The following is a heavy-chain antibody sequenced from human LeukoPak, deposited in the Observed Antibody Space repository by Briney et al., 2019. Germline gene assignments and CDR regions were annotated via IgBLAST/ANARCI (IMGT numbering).Heavy chain of an antibody. Sequence: SETLSLTCTVSGGSISSNGYYWGWLRQPPGKGLEWIGSMYHSDNAYYNLSLKSRTTISVNTSNNQFSLRLSSVTAAVRSVYCCARHEYGSGSYYPALFDYWGQGTLVTVSS. V-gene: IGHV4-39*01. CDR2: MYHSDNA. CDR3: ARHEYGSGSYYPALFDY. CDR1: GGSISSNGYY. J-gene: IGHJ4*02. D-gene: IGHD3-10*01.